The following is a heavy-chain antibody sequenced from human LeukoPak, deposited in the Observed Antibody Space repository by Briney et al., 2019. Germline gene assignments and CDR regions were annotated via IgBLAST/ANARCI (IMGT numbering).Heavy chain of an antibody. J-gene: IGHJ4*02. D-gene: IGHD6-19*01. Sequence: SETLSLTCTVSGGSISSYYWSWIRQPAGKGLEWIGHIYTSGSTNYNPSLKSRVTMSVDTSKNQFSLKLSSVTAADTAVYYCARSIHSGWLFDYWGQGTLVTVSS. V-gene: IGHV4-4*07. CDR3: ARSIHSGWLFDY. CDR2: IYTSGST. CDR1: GGSISSYY.